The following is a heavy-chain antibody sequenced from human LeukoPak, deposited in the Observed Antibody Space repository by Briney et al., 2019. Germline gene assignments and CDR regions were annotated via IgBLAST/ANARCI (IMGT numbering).Heavy chain of an antibody. CDR1: GGTFSSYA. Sequence: SAKVSFKASGGTFSSYAICWVRQAPGPGLEWMGGIIPIFGTANYAQKFQGRVTIAADESTSTAYMELSSLRSEDTAVYYCARCIGGSSGYYRYAFDIWG. CDR3: ARCIGGSSGYYRYAFDI. D-gene: IGHD3-22*01. V-gene: IGHV1-69*13. J-gene: IGHJ3*02. CDR2: IIPIFGTA.